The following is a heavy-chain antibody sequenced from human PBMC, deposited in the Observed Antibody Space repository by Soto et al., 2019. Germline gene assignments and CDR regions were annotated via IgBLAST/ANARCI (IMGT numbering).Heavy chain of an antibody. CDR2: ITTDNAHT. CDR1: GYTFTNYV. J-gene: IGHJ6*04. Sequence: QVQFEQTGAEVKESGASVTVSCKTSGYTFTNYVIHWVRRAPGQGPEWMGWITTDNAHTNYSPKFQGRLTITRAPIASPVYREVSSLTSADMAVSLGERGATVGNLRSLPRQYQSTMDDWGNGTMVIVSA. V-gene: IGHV1-3*04. CDR3: ERGATVGNLRSLPRQYQSTMDD. D-gene: IGHD4-4*01.